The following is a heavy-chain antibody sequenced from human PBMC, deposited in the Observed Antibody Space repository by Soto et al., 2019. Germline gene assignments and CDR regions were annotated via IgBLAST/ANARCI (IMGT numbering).Heavy chain of an antibody. V-gene: IGHV4-31*03. CDR2: IYDSGDT. J-gene: IGHJ4*02. D-gene: IGHD3-10*01. CDR1: GVSISNGAYY. Sequence: SETLSLTCTVSGVSISNGAYYWSWIRQHPGKGLEFIGYIYDSGDTYFNPSLKSRITISVDTSRNQFSLKVSSVTAADTAVYYCASRDYGEFYFDYWGQGALVTVSS. CDR3: ASRDYGEFYFDY.